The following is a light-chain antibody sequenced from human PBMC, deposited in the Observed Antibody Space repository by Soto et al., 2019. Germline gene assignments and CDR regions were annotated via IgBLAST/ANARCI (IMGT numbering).Light chain of an antibody. CDR1: SSNIGSNS. Sequence: QSVLTQPPSASGTPGQRVTISCSGSSSNIGSNSVNWYQQLPGKAPKPLIYSNNQRPSGVPDRFSASKSGTSASLAISGLQPEDEADCYCATWDDSLTGFVFGTGTKVTVL. CDR3: ATWDDSLTGFV. CDR2: SNN. V-gene: IGLV1-44*01. J-gene: IGLJ1*01.